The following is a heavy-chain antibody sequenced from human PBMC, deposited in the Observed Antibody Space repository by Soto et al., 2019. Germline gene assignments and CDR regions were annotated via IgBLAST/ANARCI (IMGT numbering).Heavy chain of an antibody. CDR1: GFSLSTRGVG. D-gene: IGHD3-22*01. Sequence: QITLKESGPTLVKPTQTLTLTCSFSGFSLSTRGVGVGWIRQPPGKAPEWLALVYWDDDKRYSPSLKSRLTITKDTSKNHVVLTMTNVDPVDTGTYYCVHTDGILVGPAALDIWGQGTVVTVSS. CDR2: VYWDDDK. CDR3: VHTDGILVGPAALDI. V-gene: IGHV2-5*04. J-gene: IGHJ3*02.